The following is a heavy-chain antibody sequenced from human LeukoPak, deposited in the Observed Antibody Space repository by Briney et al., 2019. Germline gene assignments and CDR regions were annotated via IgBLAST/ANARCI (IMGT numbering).Heavy chain of an antibody. Sequence: PSETLSLTCTVSGGSISSYYWSWIRQPAGKELEWIGRMYITGDTNYNPSLKGRVTMSLDTSKNQFSLKLSSVTAADTAVYYCARELSVAGTVTYRFDPWGQGTLVTVSS. CDR2: MYITGDT. CDR3: ARELSVAGTVTYRFDP. D-gene: IGHD6-19*01. J-gene: IGHJ5*02. V-gene: IGHV4-4*07. CDR1: GGSISSYY.